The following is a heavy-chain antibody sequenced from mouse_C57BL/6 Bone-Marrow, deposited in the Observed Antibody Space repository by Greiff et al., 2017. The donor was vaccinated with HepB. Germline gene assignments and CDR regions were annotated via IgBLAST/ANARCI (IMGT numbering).Heavy chain of an antibody. CDR1: GFTFNTYA. CDR3: VRDKTGLYAMDY. Sequence: EVQRVEPGGGLVQPKGSLKLSCAASGFTFNTYAMHWVRQAPGKGLEWVARIRSKSSNYATYYADSVKDRFTISRDDSQSMLYLQMNNLKTEDTAMYYCVRDKTGLYAMDYWGQGTSVTVSS. V-gene: IGHV10-3*01. D-gene: IGHD4-1*01. J-gene: IGHJ4*01. CDR2: IRSKSSNYAT.